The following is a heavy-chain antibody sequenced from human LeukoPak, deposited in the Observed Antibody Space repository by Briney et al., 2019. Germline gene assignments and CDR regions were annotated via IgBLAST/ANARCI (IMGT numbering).Heavy chain of an antibody. J-gene: IGHJ4*02. CDR2: ISSNGNIT. D-gene: IGHD5-18*01. CDR1: GFTFSSYA. CDR3: ARGGGIQLWLPFDY. V-gene: IGHV3-64*01. Sequence: GGSLRLSCAASGFTFSSYAMHWVRQAPGKGLEYVSAISSNGNITYYANSLKGSFTVSRDNSKNTLYLQMNRLRAEDTAVYYCARGGGIQLWLPFDYWGQGTLVTVSS.